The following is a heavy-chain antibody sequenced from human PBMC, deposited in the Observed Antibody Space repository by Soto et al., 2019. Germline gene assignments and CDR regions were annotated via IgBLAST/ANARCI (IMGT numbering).Heavy chain of an antibody. D-gene: IGHD3-22*01. CDR2: ISYDGSNK. J-gene: IGHJ4*02. CDR3: ASSERFDSSGYPTDY. V-gene: IGHV3-30-3*01. CDR1: GFTFSSYA. Sequence: PGGSLRLSCAASGFTFSSYAMHWVRQAPGKGLEWVAVISYDGSNKYYADSVKGRFTISRDNAKNSLYLQMNSLRAEDTAVYYCASSERFDSSGYPTDYWGQGTLVTVSS.